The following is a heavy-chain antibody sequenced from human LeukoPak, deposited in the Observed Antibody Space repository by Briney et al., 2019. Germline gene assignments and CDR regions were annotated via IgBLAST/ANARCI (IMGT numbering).Heavy chain of an antibody. CDR1: GYTFTSYG. CDR3: ARDVGCSSTSCYAHFDY. D-gene: IGHD2-2*01. V-gene: IGHV1-18*04. Sequence: ASVKVSCKASGYTFTSYGISWVRQAPGQGLEWMGWISAYNGNTNYAQKLQGRVTMTTDTSTSTAYMELRSLRSDDTAVYYCARDVGCSSTSCYAHFDYWGQGTLATVSS. J-gene: IGHJ4*02. CDR2: ISAYNGNT.